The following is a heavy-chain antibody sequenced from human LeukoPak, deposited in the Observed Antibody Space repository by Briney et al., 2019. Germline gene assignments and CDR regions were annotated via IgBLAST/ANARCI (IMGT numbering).Heavy chain of an antibody. V-gene: IGHV1-18*04. J-gene: IGHJ4*02. CDR1: GYSFTSYG. CDR2: VSAYDGDA. Sequence: ASVKVSCKASGYSFTSYGFSWVRQAPGQGLEWMGWVSAYDGDANYAQKVQGRVTMTTDTSTSTAYMELRSLRSNDTAVYYCARIAQQHLARHFDFWGQGTLVTVSS. CDR3: ARIAQQHLARHFDF. D-gene: IGHD6-13*01.